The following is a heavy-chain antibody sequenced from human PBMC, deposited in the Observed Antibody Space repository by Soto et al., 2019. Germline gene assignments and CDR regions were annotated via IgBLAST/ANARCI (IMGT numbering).Heavy chain of an antibody. CDR3: ARRITPYDSSNYYPFDY. Sequence: EVQLVQSGAEVKKSGEPLKISCKGSGYIFTNYWIGWVRQMPGEGLEWMGIIYPGDSDARYSPSFQGQVTISADKSINTAYLQWSSRKASDTAMYYCARRITPYDSSNYYPFDYGGQGTLVTVS. D-gene: IGHD3-22*01. V-gene: IGHV5-51*01. CDR1: GYIFTNYW. CDR2: IYPGDSDA. J-gene: IGHJ4*02.